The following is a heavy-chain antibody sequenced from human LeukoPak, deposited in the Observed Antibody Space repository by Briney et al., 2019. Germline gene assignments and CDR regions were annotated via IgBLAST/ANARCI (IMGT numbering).Heavy chain of an antibody. CDR1: GFTFSSYW. V-gene: IGHV3-7*02. CDR2: IKQDGSEK. Sequence: PGGSLRLSCAASGFTFSSYWMTWVRQAPGKGLEWVANIKQDGSEKYYVDSVKGRFTISRDNAKNSLYLQMNSLRAEDTAVYYCATNVRVFVFDNWGQGALVTVSS. J-gene: IGHJ4*02. D-gene: IGHD2-21*01. CDR3: ATNVRVFVFDN.